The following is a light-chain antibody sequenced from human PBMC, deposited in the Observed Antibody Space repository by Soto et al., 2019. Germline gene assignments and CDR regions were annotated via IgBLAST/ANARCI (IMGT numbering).Light chain of an antibody. J-gene: IGLJ1*01. CDR1: GSDVGDSSH. CDR2: GNN. Sequence: QSVLTQPRSVSGSPGQSVTISCTATGSDVGDSSHVSWYQLHPGKAPKLLIYGNNNRPSGVPDRFSGSKSGTSASLAITGLQAEDEADYNCQSYDSSLTLYVFGTGTKLTVL. V-gene: IGLV2-11*01. CDR3: QSYDSSLTLYV.